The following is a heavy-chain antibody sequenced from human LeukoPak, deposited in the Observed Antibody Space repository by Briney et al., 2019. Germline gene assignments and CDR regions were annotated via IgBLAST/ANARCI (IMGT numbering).Heavy chain of an antibody. CDR2: ISGSGGST. CDR1: GFTFGSYA. D-gene: IGHD4-17*01. V-gene: IGHV3-23*01. J-gene: IGHJ3*02. Sequence: PGGSLRLSCAASGFTFGSYAMSWVRQDPGKGLEWVSAISGSGGSTCYADSVKGRFTISRDNSKNTLYLQMNSLRAEDTALYYCAKDLRTTVTDDAFDIWGQGTMVNVSS. CDR3: AKDLRTTVTDDAFDI.